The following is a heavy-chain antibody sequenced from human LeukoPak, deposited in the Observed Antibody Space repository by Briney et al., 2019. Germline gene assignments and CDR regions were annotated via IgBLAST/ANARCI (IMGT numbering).Heavy chain of an antibody. CDR1: GYTFTSYD. CDR3: ARGLYDFWSGYYYGMDV. V-gene: IGHV1-8*01. J-gene: IGHJ6*02. Sequence: ASVKVSCKASGYTFTSYDINWVRQATGQGLEGMGWMNPNSGNTGYEQKFQGRVTMTRNTSISKAYMELSSLRSEDTAVYYCARGLYDFWSGYYYGMDVWGQGATVTVSS. CDR2: MNPNSGNT. D-gene: IGHD3-3*01.